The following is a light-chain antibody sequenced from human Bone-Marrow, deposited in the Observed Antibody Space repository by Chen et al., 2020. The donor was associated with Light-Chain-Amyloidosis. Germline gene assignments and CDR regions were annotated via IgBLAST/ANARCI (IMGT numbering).Light chain of an antibody. CDR1: DLPTKY. Sequence: SYQLTQPPPVSVSPGQPARITCSGDDLPTKYAYGYQQKPGQAPVLVIHRETERPSGISERFSGSSSGTTATLTISGVEAEDEGDYHCQSADSSGTYEVIFGGGTKLTVL. V-gene: IGLV3-25*03. J-gene: IGLJ2*01. CDR3: QSADSSGTYEVI. CDR2: RET.